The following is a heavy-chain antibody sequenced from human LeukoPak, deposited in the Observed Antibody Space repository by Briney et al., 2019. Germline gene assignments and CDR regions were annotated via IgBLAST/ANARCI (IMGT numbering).Heavy chain of an antibody. Sequence: ASVKVSCKASGYTFTGYYMHWVRQVPGQGLEWMGWINPNSGGTNYAQKFQGRVTMTRDTSISTAYMELSRLRSDDTAVYYCAREAYYYGSGSYYREGQVDYWGQGTLVTVSS. D-gene: IGHD3-10*01. CDR1: GYTFTGYY. V-gene: IGHV1-2*02. CDR3: AREAYYYGSGSYYREGQVDY. J-gene: IGHJ4*02. CDR2: INPNSGGT.